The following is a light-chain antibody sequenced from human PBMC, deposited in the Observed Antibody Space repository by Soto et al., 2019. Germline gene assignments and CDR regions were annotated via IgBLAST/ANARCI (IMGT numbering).Light chain of an antibody. V-gene: IGLV1-44*01. CDR3: AAWHDCLNGIMV. CDR2: SNN. CDR1: SSNSESNT. Sequence: QSVLTKPPSASGTPGQRVTISCSGSSSNSESNTVNWYQQLPGTAPKLRIYSNNQRPSGVPDRFSGSKSGTSASRAISGLQYEDESEYDCAAWHDCLNGIMVFGGGTKVTVL. J-gene: IGLJ2*01.